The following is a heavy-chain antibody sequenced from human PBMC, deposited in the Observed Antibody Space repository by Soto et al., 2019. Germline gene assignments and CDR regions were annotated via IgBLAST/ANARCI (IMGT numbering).Heavy chain of an antibody. CDR2: ISGSGGST. J-gene: IGHJ6*03. Sequence: GGSLRLSCAASGFTFSSYAMSWVRQAPGKGLEWVSAISGSGGSTYYADSVKGRFTISRDNSKNTLYLQMNSLRAEDTAVYYCAKVAGYYGSGSYYNLDYYYYMDVWDKGTTVTVSS. CDR3: AKVAGYYGSGSYYNLDYYYYMDV. D-gene: IGHD3-10*01. V-gene: IGHV3-23*01. CDR1: GFTFSSYA.